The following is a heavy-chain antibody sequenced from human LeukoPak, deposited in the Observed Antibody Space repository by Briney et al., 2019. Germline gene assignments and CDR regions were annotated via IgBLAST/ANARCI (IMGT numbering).Heavy chain of an antibody. CDR2: IYYSGST. V-gene: IGHV4-39*01. D-gene: IGHD5-18*01. CDR3: ASTVGTAMVNY. Sequence: SQTLSLTCTVSGGSISSSSYYWGWLRQPPGKGLEWIVSIYYSGSTYYNPSLKSRVTLSVDTSKNQFSLKLSSVTAADTAVYYCASTVGTAMVNYWGQGTLVTVSS. CDR1: GGSISSSSYY. J-gene: IGHJ4*02.